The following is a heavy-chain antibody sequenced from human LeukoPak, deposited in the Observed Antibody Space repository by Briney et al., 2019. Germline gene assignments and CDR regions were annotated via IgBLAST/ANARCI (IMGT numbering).Heavy chain of an antibody. Sequence: PGGSLRLSCAASGFTFSSYEMNWVRQAPGKGLEWVAVISYDGSNKYYGDSVKGRFTISRDNSKNTLYLEMNSLRAEDTAVYYCAKDMGYYYGSGSYPPENDYWGQGTLVTVSS. CDR1: GFTFSSYE. V-gene: IGHV3-30*18. J-gene: IGHJ4*02. CDR2: ISYDGSNK. CDR3: AKDMGYYYGSGSYPPENDY. D-gene: IGHD3-10*01.